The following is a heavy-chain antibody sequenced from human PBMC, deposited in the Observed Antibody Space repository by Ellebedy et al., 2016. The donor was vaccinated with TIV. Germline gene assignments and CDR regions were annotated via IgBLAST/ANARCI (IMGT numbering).Heavy chain of an antibody. CDR1: GDSISRTTYY. CDR3: ARGDYGDYSDAFDM. J-gene: IGHJ3*02. Sequence: MPGGSLRLSCNVSGDSISRTTYYWGWIRQPPGKGLEWIGTLFSTGNTHYKPSLYSRVTISLGTSKNHLSLRLTSVTAADTALYYCARGDYGDYSDAFDMWGQGTMVTVSS. CDR2: LFSTGNT. D-gene: IGHD4-17*01. V-gene: IGHV4-39*07.